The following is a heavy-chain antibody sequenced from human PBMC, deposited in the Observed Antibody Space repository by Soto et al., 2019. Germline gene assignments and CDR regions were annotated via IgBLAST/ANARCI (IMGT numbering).Heavy chain of an antibody. CDR2: IYYSGST. CDR3: ARGIVVVPAAIGANWFDP. J-gene: IGHJ5*02. Sequence: PSETLSLTCTVSGGSISSGGYYRSWIRQPPGKGREWIGYIYYSGSTYYNPSLKSRVTISVDTSKNQFSLKLSSVTAADTAVYYCARGIVVVPAAIGANWFDPWGQGTLVTVSS. CDR1: GGSISSGGYY. D-gene: IGHD2-2*01. V-gene: IGHV4-30-4*01.